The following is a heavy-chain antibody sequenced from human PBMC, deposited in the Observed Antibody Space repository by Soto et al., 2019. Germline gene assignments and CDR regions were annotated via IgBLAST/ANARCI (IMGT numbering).Heavy chain of an antibody. CDR2: INPSGGST. Sequence: GASVKVSCKASGYTFTSYSMHWVRLAPGQGLERMGIINPSGGSTSYAQKFQGRVTMTRDTSTSTVYMELSSLRSEDTAVYYCARAIDSSSSPYYYYGMDVWGQGTTVTVSS. CDR1: GYTFTSYS. D-gene: IGHD6-6*01. J-gene: IGHJ6*02. CDR3: ARAIDSSSSPYYYYGMDV. V-gene: IGHV1-46*01.